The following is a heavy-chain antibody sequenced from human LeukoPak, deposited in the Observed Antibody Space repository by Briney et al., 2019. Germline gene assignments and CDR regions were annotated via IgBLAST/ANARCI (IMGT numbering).Heavy chain of an antibody. J-gene: IGHJ6*02. CDR2: IIPIFGTA. Sequence: GASVKVSCKASGGTFSSYAISWVRQAPGQGLEWMGGIIPIFGTANYAQKFQGRVTITADESTSTAYMELSSLRSEDTAVYYCARAAGPNYYYYGMGVWGQGTTVTVSS. V-gene: IGHV1-69*13. CDR1: GGTFSSYA. CDR3: ARAAGPNYYYYGMGV. D-gene: IGHD2-15*01.